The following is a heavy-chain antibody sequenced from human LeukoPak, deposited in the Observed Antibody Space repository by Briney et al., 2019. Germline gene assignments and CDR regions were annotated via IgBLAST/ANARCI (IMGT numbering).Heavy chain of an antibody. CDR3: ARLGCGSSTSCYTGQNY. D-gene: IGHD2-2*02. CDR2: IYYSGST. V-gene: IGHV4-39*01. CDR1: GGSISSSSYY. J-gene: IGHJ4*02. Sequence: SETPSLTCTVSGGSISSSSYYWGWIRQPPGKGLEWIGSIYYSGSTYYNPSLKSRVTISVDTSKNQFSLKLSSVTAADTAVYYCARLGCGSSTSCYTGQNYWGQGTLVTVSS.